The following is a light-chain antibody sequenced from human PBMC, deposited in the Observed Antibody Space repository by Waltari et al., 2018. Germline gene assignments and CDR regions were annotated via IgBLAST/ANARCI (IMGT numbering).Light chain of an antibody. J-gene: IGLJ3*02. CDR2: VNSDGSH. Sequence: QLVLTQSPSASASLGASVKLTCTLSSGHSSNVIAWLQQQPEKGPRYLMKVNSDGSHRKGDVSPDRFSGSSSGAERYLTISGLQSEDEADYYCQTGGHGTWVFGGGTKLTVL. CDR1: SGHSSNV. V-gene: IGLV4-69*01. CDR3: QTGGHGTWV.